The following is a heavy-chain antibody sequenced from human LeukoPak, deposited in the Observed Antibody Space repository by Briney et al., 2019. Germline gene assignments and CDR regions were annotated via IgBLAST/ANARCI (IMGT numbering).Heavy chain of an antibody. J-gene: IGHJ6*02. Sequence: GASVKVSCKASGYTFTDYYMHWVRQAPGQGLEWMGWINPRSGGTNYAQKFQGRVTMTRDTSISAAYMELSSLRSEDTAVYYCARDAPLGGGSYSYYYYGMDVWGQGTTVTVSS. CDR1: GYTFTDYY. D-gene: IGHD1-26*01. V-gene: IGHV1-2*02. CDR2: INPRSGGT. CDR3: ARDAPLGGGSYSYYYYGMDV.